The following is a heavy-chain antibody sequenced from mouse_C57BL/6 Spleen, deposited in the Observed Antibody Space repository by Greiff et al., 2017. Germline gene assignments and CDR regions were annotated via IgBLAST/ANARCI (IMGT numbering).Heavy chain of an antibody. D-gene: IGHD2-2*01. CDR3: PRGLRRTYWYFDV. CDR2: IDPENGDT. J-gene: IGHJ1*03. Sequence: VQLQQSGAELVRPGASVKLSCTASGFNIKDDYMHWVKQRPEQGLEWIGWIDPENGDTEYASKFQGKATITADTSSNTAYLQLSSLTSEDTAVYYWPRGLRRTYWYFDVWGTGTTVTVSS. CDR1: GFNIKDDY. V-gene: IGHV14-4*01.